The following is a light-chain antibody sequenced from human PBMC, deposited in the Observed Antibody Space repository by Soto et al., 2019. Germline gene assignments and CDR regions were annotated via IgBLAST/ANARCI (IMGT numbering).Light chain of an antibody. CDR1: QSVSSN. Sequence: EIVMTQSPATLSVSPGERVTLSCRASQSVSSNIAWYQRKPGQTPRLVIYGASTRATGVPARFSGSGSGTEFTLTISSLQSEDFAVYLCEHYNDWQHTLGRGTKVDTK. V-gene: IGKV3-15*01. J-gene: IGKJ2*01. CDR3: EHYNDWQHT. CDR2: GAS.